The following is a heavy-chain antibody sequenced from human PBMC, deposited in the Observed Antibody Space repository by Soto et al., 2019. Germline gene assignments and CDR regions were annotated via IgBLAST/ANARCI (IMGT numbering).Heavy chain of an antibody. D-gene: IGHD2-2*01. CDR3: ARYIPGVRYYGMDV. V-gene: IGHV3-23*01. CDR1: GFAFSSYA. J-gene: IGHJ6*02. Sequence: EVQLLESGGGLVQPGGSLRLVCAASGFAFSSYAMKWVRQAPGKGLEWVSLISETSDVAYYADSVKGRFTISRDNSGNTLFLQMYSLRAEDTAVYYCARYIPGVRYYGMDVWGQGTTVTVAS. CDR2: ISETSDVA.